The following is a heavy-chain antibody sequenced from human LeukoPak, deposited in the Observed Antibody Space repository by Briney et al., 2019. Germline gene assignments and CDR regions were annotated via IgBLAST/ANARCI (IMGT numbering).Heavy chain of an antibody. CDR1: GFPFSSYA. V-gene: IGHV3-21*01. D-gene: IGHD6-13*01. CDR3: ARGRRIAAAGLYYFDY. J-gene: IGHJ4*02. CDR2: ISSSSSYI. Sequence: PGGSLRLSCSASGFPFSSYAMNWVRQAPGKGLEWVSSISSSSSYIYYADSVKGRFTISRDNAKNSLYLQMNSLRAEDTAVYYCARGRRIAAAGLYYFDYWGQGTLVTVSS.